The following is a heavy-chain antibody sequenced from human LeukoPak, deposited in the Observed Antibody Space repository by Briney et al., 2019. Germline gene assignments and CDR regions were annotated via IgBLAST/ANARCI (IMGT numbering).Heavy chain of an antibody. CDR1: GGSISSYY. CDR2: FYVSGST. Sequence: SETLSLTCTVSGGSISSYYWNWIRQPAGKGLEWIGRFYVSGSTNDNPSLKSQFTISVDTSKNQFSLKLSSVTAADTAAYYCARARMMVHPIDYWGQGTLVTVSS. J-gene: IGHJ4*02. CDR3: ARARMMVHPIDY. V-gene: IGHV4-4*07. D-gene: IGHD2-8*01.